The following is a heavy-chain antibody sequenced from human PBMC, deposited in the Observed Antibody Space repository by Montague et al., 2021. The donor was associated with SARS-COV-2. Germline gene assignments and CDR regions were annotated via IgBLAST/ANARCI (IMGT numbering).Heavy chain of an antibody. CDR1: GGSFSGYN. Sequence: SETLSLTCAVYGGSFSGYNWGWVHQSPGKGLEWIGQINDSGGTKYNPSLKSRVTISLDTSKNQFSLKLSSVTAADTAVYYCARGVPGYWGQGTLVTVSS. J-gene: IGHJ4*02. D-gene: IGHD4/OR15-4a*01. CDR2: INDSGGT. V-gene: IGHV4-34*01. CDR3: ARGVPGY.